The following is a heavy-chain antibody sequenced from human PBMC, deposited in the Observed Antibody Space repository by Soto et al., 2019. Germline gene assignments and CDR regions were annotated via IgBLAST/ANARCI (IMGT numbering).Heavy chain of an antibody. CDR1: RFTFSRYG. CDR3: ANFNPGRDCSITSCYSTYFDY. J-gene: IGHJ4*02. V-gene: IGHV3-30*18. CDR2: ISYDGSDK. D-gene: IGHD2-2*01. Sequence: QVQLVESGGGVVQPGRSLRLSCAASRFTFSRYGMHWVRQAPGKGLEWVAVISYDGSDKYYADSVKGRFTISRDNSKNTLYLQMNSLRAEDTAVYYCANFNPGRDCSITSCYSTYFDYWGQGTLVTVSS.